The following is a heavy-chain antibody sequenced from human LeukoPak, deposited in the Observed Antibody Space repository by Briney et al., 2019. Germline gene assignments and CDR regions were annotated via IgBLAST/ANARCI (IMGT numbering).Heavy chain of an antibody. J-gene: IGHJ3*01. Sequence: PGGSLRLSCAASGFTFSSYWMSWVRQAPGKGLEWVANIKQDGSEKYYVDSVKGRFTISRDNAKNSLYLQMNSLRAEDTAVYYCAREFPWAVDHDAFDFWGQGTMVTVSS. CDR2: IKQDGSEK. CDR1: GFTFSSYW. CDR3: AREFPWAVDHDAFDF. V-gene: IGHV3-7*01. D-gene: IGHD6-19*01.